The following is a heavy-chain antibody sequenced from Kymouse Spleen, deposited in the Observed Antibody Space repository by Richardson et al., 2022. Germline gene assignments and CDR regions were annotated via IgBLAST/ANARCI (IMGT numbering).Heavy chain of an antibody. J-gene: IGHJ6*02. D-gene: IGHD3-10*01. V-gene: IGHV4-34*01. CDR2: INHSGST. CDR3: AREGYGSGSYYNPLYYYYYGMDV. Sequence: QVQLQQWGAGLLKPSETLSLTCAVYGGSFSGYYWSWIRQPPGKGLEWIGEINHSGSTNYNPSLKSRVTISVDTSKNQFSLKLSSVTAADTAVYYCAREGYGSGSYYNPLYYYYYGMDVWGQGTTVTVSS. CDR1: GGSFSGYY.